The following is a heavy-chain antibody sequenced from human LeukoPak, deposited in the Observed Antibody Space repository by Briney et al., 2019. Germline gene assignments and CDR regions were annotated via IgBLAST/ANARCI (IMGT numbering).Heavy chain of an antibody. D-gene: IGHD5-12*01. Sequence: PGGSLRLACAASGFTFSSHALSWVRQAPGKGLEWVSVISGSGRSAYYADSLKGRFTISRDNSKDTLYLQMNRLRAEDTALYYCAHDYSGYDLSAGYWGQGTLVTVSS. CDR3: AHDYSGYDLSAGY. V-gene: IGHV3-23*01. CDR2: ISGSGRSA. J-gene: IGHJ4*02. CDR1: GFTFSSHA.